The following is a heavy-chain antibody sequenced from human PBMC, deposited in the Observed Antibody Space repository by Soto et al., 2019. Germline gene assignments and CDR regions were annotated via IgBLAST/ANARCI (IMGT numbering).Heavy chain of an antibody. Sequence: QVQLQESGPGLLKPSETLSLTCTVSGGSVRSHSWAWIRQSPGKGLQWITYGSYRGATHYNPSLTSRLTLSVDTFKNQFSLILASVTAADTAVYYCAKTHHGTIIPVDWGQGARVTVSS. J-gene: IGHJ4*02. CDR3: AKTHHGTIIPVD. D-gene: IGHD3-3*01. CDR2: GSYRGAT. V-gene: IGHV4-59*02. CDR1: GGSVRSHS.